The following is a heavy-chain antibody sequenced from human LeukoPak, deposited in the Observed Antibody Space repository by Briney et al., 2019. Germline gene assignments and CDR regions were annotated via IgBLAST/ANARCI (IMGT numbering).Heavy chain of an antibody. CDR2: IRQNGLET. D-gene: IGHD3-16*01. V-gene: IGHV3-7*01. J-gene: IGHJ3*02. CDR3: ARDIRGIPQAFDI. CDR1: GFTFSSYW. Sequence: QAGGSLRLSCAASGFTFSSYWMTWVRQAPGKGLEWVANIRQNGLETDYLVSVKGRFTISRDNAKNSLYLQMNSLRAEDTAVYYCARDIRGIPQAFDIWGQGTMVTVSS.